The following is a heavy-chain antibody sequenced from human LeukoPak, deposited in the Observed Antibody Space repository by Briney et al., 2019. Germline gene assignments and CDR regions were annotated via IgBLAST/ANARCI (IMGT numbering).Heavy chain of an antibody. D-gene: IGHD1-1*01. CDR3: AGGVQLCPTDY. V-gene: IGHV3-23*01. Sequence: PGGSLRLSCAASGFTFSSYVMTWVRQAPVKGLEWVSAISGSGSTTYYADSVKGRFTISRDNSKNTLYLQMNSLRAEDTAVYYCAGGVQLCPTDYWGQGTLVTVSS. J-gene: IGHJ4*02. CDR2: ISGSGSTT. CDR1: GFTFSSYV.